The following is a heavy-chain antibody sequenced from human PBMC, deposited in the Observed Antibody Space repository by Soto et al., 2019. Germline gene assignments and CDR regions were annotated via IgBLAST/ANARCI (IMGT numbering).Heavy chain of an antibody. V-gene: IGHV3-15*07. CDR2: IKSKTDGGTT. CDR3: TTDSVTAGMGYYYYYYGMDV. D-gene: IGHD6-13*01. J-gene: IGHJ6*02. CDR1: GFTFSNAW. Sequence: GGSLRLSCAASGFTFSNAWMNWVRQAPGKGLEWVGRIKSKTDGGTTDYAAPVKGRFTISRDDSKNTLYLQMNSLKTEDTAVYYCTTDSVTAGMGYYYYYYGMDVWGQGTTVTVSS.